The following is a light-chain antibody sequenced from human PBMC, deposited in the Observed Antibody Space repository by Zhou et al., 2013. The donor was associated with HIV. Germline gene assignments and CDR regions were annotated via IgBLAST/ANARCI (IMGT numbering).Light chain of an antibody. Sequence: EIVLTQSPATLSMSPGERVTLSCRASQSVSSYLAWYQQKPGQAPRLLIYDASNRATGIPDRFSGSGSGTDFTLTISSLEPEDFAVYYCQQRSNWPPYTFGQGTKLEIK. CDR3: QQRSNWPPYT. CDR2: DAS. CDR1: QSVSSY. J-gene: IGKJ2*01. V-gene: IGKV3-11*01.